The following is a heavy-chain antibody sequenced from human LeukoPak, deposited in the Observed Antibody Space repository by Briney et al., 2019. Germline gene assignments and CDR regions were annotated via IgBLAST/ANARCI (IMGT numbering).Heavy chain of an antibody. CDR3: ARPRLWFGELSSAFDI. V-gene: IGHV1-69*04. CDR1: GGTLSSYA. D-gene: IGHD3-10*01. Sequence: SVKVSCKASGGTLSSYAISWVRQAPGQGLEWMGRIFPILGIANYAQKFQGRVTITADKSTSTAYMELSSLRSEDTAVYYCARPRLWFGELSSAFDIWGQGTMVTVSS. CDR2: IFPILGIA. J-gene: IGHJ3*02.